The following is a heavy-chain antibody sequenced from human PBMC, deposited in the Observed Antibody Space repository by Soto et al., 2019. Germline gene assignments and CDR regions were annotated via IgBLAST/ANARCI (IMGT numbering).Heavy chain of an antibody. CDR1: GGTFSSYA. CDR2: IIPIFGTA. J-gene: IGHJ3*02. Sequence: GASVKVSCKASGGTFSSYAISWVRQAPGQGLEWMGGIIPIFGTANYAQKFQGRVTITADESTSTAYMELSSLRSEDTAVYYCARDRGVYPRHDAFDIWSKGTMVTVSS. D-gene: IGHD3-10*01. CDR3: ARDRGVYPRHDAFDI. V-gene: IGHV1-69*13.